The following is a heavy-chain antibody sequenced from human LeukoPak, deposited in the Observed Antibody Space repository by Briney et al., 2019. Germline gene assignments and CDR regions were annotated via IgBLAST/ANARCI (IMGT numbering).Heavy chain of an antibody. Sequence: PSETLSLTCTVSGGSISSYYWSWIRQPAGKGLEWIGRIYTSGSTNYNPSLKSRVTMSVDTSKNQFSLKLSSVTAADTAVYYCARDFGELLYAGDAFDIWGQGTMVTVSS. CDR2: IYTSGST. J-gene: IGHJ3*02. V-gene: IGHV4-4*07. CDR3: ARDFGELLYAGDAFDI. D-gene: IGHD3-10*01. CDR1: GGSISSYY.